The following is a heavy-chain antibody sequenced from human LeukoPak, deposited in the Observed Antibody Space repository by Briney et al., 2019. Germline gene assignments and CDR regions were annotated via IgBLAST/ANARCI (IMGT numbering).Heavy chain of an antibody. CDR3: THSLYYYDSSGSGY. V-gene: IGHV3-73*01. CDR1: GFTFSGSA. J-gene: IGHJ4*02. Sequence: PGGSLRLSCAASGFTFSGSAMHWVRQASGKGLEWVGRIRSKANSYATAYAASVKGRFTISRDDSKNTAYLQMNSLKTEDTAVYYCTHSLYYYDSSGSGYWGQGTLVAVSS. D-gene: IGHD3-22*01. CDR2: IRSKANSYAT.